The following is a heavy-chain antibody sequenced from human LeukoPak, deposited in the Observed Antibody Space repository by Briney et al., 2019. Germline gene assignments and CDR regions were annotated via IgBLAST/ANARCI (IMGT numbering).Heavy chain of an antibody. Sequence: PSETLSLTCAVYGGSFSGYYWSWIRQPPGKGLEWIGEINHSGSTNYNPSLKSRVTISVDTSKNQFSLKLSSVTAADTAVYYCARGTIEAAGRGFDYWGQGTLITVSS. CDR1: GGSFSGYY. V-gene: IGHV4-34*01. J-gene: IGHJ4*02. CDR2: INHSGST. D-gene: IGHD6-13*01. CDR3: ARGTIEAAGRGFDY.